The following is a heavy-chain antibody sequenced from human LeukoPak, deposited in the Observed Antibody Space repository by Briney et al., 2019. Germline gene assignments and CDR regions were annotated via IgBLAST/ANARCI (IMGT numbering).Heavy chain of an antibody. CDR3: ARDVVTVSSDAFDI. CDR2: IIPIFGTA. CDR1: GSTFSSYA. Sequence: ASVKVSCKASGSTFSSYAISWVRQAPGQGLEWMGRIIPIFGTANYAQKLQGRVTITTDESTSTAYMELSSLRSEDTAVYYCARDVVTVSSDAFDIWGQGTMVTVSS. D-gene: IGHD2-21*02. V-gene: IGHV1-69*05. J-gene: IGHJ3*02.